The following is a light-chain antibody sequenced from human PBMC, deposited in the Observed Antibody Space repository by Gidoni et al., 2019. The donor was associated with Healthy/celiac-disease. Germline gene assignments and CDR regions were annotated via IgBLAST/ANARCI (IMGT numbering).Light chain of an antibody. CDR1: KLGAKY. CDR2: QDS. CDR3: QAWDSSTAEVV. V-gene: IGLV3-1*01. Sequence: SYELTHPPSVSVSPGQTASITCSGDKLGAKYACWYQQKPGQSPVLVIYQDSKRPSGIPERFSGSNSGNTATLTISGTQAMDEADYYCQAWDSSTAEVVFGGGTKLTVL. J-gene: IGLJ2*01.